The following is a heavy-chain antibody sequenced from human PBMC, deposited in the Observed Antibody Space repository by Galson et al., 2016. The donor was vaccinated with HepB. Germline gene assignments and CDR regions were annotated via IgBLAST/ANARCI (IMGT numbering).Heavy chain of an antibody. CDR1: GYSFSTYW. CDR3: ARPVFNGDTDHFDY. CDR2: IYPDDSDI. V-gene: IGHV5-51*01. D-gene: IGHD2-8*01. J-gene: IGHJ4*02. Sequence: QSGAEVTKPGESLRISCKGSGYSFSTYWIGWVRQMPGKGLEWMGSIYPDDSDIRYSPSFQGQVTISVDRSISTAYLQWSSLKASDSAMYYCARPVFNGDTDHFDYWGQGTLVTVYS.